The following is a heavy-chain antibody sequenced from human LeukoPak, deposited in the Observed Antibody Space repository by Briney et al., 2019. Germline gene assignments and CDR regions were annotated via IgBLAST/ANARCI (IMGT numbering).Heavy chain of an antibody. CDR3: AAHGRGR. D-gene: IGHD3-10*01. CDR1: GFTVSNNY. V-gene: IGHV3-7*03. CDR2: IKEDGSRR. J-gene: IGHJ4*02. Sequence: GGSLRLSCAASGFTVSNNYMSWVRQAPGKGPEWLANIKEDGSRRYYSESVRGRFTISRDNSENSLYLQMNSLRAEDTAVYYCAAHGRGRWGQGTLVTVSS.